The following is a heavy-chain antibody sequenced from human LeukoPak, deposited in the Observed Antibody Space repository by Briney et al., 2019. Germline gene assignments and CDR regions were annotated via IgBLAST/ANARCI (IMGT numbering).Heavy chain of an antibody. CDR2: IYYSGST. V-gene: IGHV4-4*02. Sequence: PSGTLSLTCAVSGGSISSSNWWSWVRQPPGKGLEWIGYIYYSGSTYYNPSLKSRVTISVDTSKNQFSLKLSSVTAADTAVYYCARDLLNEGNHLDYWGQGTLVTVSS. D-gene: IGHD4-23*01. CDR1: GGSISSSNW. CDR3: ARDLLNEGNHLDY. J-gene: IGHJ4*02.